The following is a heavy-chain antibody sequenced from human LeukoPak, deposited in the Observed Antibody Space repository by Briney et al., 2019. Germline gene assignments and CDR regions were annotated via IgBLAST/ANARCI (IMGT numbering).Heavy chain of an antibody. D-gene: IGHD6-13*01. Sequence: GGSLRLSCAASGFTFSSYEMNWVRQAPGKGLEWVSYISSSGSTIYYADSVKGRFTISRDNAKNSLYLQMNSLRAEDTAVYYCAKDGYSSSWSRGRYFDYWGQGTLVTVSS. CDR3: AKDGYSSSWSRGRYFDY. V-gene: IGHV3-48*03. CDR1: GFTFSSYE. CDR2: ISSSGSTI. J-gene: IGHJ4*02.